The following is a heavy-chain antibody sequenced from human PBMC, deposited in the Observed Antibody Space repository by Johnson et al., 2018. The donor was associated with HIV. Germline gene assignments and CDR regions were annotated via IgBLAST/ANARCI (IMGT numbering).Heavy chain of an antibody. V-gene: IGHV3-9*01. D-gene: IGHD3-10*01. J-gene: IGHJ3*01. CDR2: IAWKGFTI. CDR1: GFTFDEYA. CDR3: AKDQNYGSYLLSFDV. Sequence: VQLVESGGGVVQPGRSLRLSCAASGFTFDEYAMHWVRQGPGKGLEWVAGIAWKGFTIGYAESVKGRFAVYRDDSTNSLYLQMDSLKTEDTALYYCAKDQNYGSYLLSFDVWGQERVVTVAS.